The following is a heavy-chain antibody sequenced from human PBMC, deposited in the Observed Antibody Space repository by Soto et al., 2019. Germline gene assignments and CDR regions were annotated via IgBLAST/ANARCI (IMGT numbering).Heavy chain of an antibody. Sequence: QVQLVESGGGVVQPGRSLRLSCAASGFTFSSYGMHWVRQAPGKGLEWVAVISYDGSNKYYADSVKGRFTISRDNSKNALYLQMNSRRAEDTAVYYWAKGDRAMLYWGQGTLVTVSS. CDR3: AKGDRAMLY. V-gene: IGHV3-30*18. J-gene: IGHJ4*02. D-gene: IGHD5-18*01. CDR2: ISYDGSNK. CDR1: GFTFSSYG.